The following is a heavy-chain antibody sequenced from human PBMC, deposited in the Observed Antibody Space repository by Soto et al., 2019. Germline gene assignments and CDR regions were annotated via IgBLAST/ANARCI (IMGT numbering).Heavy chain of an antibody. CDR1: GFTFSSYS. J-gene: IGHJ6*02. CDR2: ISSSSSYI. CDR3: ARDLASSWYDYYYYGMDV. Sequence: EVQLVESGGGLVQPGGSLRLSCAASGFTFSSYSMNWVRQAPGKGLEWVSSISSSSSYIYYADSVKGRFTISRDNAKNSLYLQMNSLRAEDTAVYYCARDLASSWYDYYYYGMDVWGQGTTVTVSS. D-gene: IGHD6-13*01. V-gene: IGHV3-21*01.